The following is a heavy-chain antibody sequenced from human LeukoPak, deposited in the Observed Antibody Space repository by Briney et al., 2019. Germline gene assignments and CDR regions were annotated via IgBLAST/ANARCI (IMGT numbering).Heavy chain of an antibody. D-gene: IGHD2-21*02. CDR2: ISAYNGNT. V-gene: IGHV1-18*01. J-gene: IGHJ3*02. CDR3: ARGEHIVVVTAIFDAFDI. CDR1: GYTFTSYG. Sequence: ASVKVSCKASGYTFTSYGISWVRQAPGQGLEWMGWISAYNGNTNYAQKLQGRVTMTTDTSTSTAYMELRSLRSDDTAVYYCARGEHIVVVTAIFDAFDIWGQGTMVTVSS.